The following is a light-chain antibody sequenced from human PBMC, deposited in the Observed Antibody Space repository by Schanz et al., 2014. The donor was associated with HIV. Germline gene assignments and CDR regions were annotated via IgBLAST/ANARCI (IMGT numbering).Light chain of an antibody. CDR1: SSDVGGYKY. CDR3: SSYAGSKHWL. CDR2: EVN. V-gene: IGLV2-8*01. J-gene: IGLJ2*01. Sequence: QSALTQPPSASGSPGQSVTISCTGTSSDVGGYKYVSWYQQHPGKAPKLMIYEVNQRPSGVPDRFSGSKSGNTASLTVSGLQAEDEADYYCSSYAGSKHWLFGGGTKLTVL.